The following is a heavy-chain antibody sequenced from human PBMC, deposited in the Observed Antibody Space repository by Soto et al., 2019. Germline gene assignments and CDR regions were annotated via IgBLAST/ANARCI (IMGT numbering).Heavy chain of an antibody. CDR3: AKGGGNYQLLRDY. V-gene: IGHV3-23*01. J-gene: IGHJ4*02. CDR1: GFTFSRYA. D-gene: IGHD2-2*01. CDR2: ISGSGDST. Sequence: PGGSLRLSCAASGFTFSRYAMSWVRQAPGKGLEWVSAISGSGDSTYYADSVKGRFTISRDNSKDTLYLQMNSLRAEDTAVYYSAKGGGNYQLLRDYWGQGTLVTVSS.